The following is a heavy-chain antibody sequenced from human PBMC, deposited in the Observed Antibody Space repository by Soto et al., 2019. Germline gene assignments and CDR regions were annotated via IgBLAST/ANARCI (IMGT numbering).Heavy chain of an antibody. Sequence: TSVKLTCKDSGDTFTSNGISWVRQAPGQGLEWMGWISAYNGNTNYAQKLQGRVTMTTDTSTSTAYMELRSLRSDDTAVYYCARDRVSGWSRAFDIWGQGTVVTVS. D-gene: IGHD6-19*01. CDR2: ISAYNGNT. J-gene: IGHJ3*02. V-gene: IGHV1-18*01. CDR1: GDTFTSNG. CDR3: ARDRVSGWSRAFDI.